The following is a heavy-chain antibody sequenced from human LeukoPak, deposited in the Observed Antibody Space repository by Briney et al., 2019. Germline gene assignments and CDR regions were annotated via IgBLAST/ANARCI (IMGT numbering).Heavy chain of an antibody. CDR3: ARHGTRRRIAVAATKGYFDY. D-gene: IGHD6-19*01. Sequence: PSETLSLTCAVSGASISGSGYYLGWIRQPPGKGLEWIGEINHSGSTNYNPSLKSRVTISVDTSKNQFSLKLSSVTAADTAVYYCARHGTRRRIAVAATKGYFDYWGQGTLVTVSS. CDR1: GASISGSGYY. V-gene: IGHV4-39*01. J-gene: IGHJ4*02. CDR2: INHSGST.